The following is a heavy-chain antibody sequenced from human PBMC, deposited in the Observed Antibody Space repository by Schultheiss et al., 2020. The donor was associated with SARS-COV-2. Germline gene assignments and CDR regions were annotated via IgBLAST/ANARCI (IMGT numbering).Heavy chain of an antibody. CDR1: GFTFSSYA. CDR2: ITGSGGTT. J-gene: IGHJ4*02. V-gene: IGHV3-23*01. Sequence: GSLRLSCAASGFTFSSYAMHWVRQAPGKGLEWVASITGSGGTTSYADSVKGRFTISRDNSKNTLYLQMNSLRAEDTAVYYCARDGVRYCSGGSCYSDYWGQGTLVTVSS. D-gene: IGHD2-15*01. CDR3: ARDGVRYCSGGSCYSDY.